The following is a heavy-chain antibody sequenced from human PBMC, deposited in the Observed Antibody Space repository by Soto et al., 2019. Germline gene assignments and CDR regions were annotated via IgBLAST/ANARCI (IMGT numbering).Heavy chain of an antibody. CDR1: GFTFSDYA. CDR3: AKGGRQWLVTSDFNY. V-gene: IGHV3-30*18. CDR2: VSHDGRNT. J-gene: IGHJ4*02. Sequence: VQLVESGGGVVQPGRSLRLSCAASGFTFSDYAMHWVRQAPGKGLEWVAVVSHDGRNTHYADSVKGRFTISRDSSKNRVFLEMTSRGAEDTAVYSVAKGGRQWLVTSDFNYWGQGALVTVSS. D-gene: IGHD6-19*01.